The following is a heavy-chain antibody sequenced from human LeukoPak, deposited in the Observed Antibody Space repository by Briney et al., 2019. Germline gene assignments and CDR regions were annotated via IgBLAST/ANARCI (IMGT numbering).Heavy chain of an antibody. D-gene: IGHD3-3*01. V-gene: IGHV4-34*01. Sequence: SETLSLTCAVYGGSFSGYYWSWIRQPPGKGLEWTGEINHSGSTNYNPSLKSRVTISVDTSKNQFSLKLSSVTAADTAVYYCARATIFGVVTKRGPSCFHDYWGQGTLVTVSS. CDR3: ARATIFGVVTKRGPSCFHDY. CDR2: INHSGST. J-gene: IGHJ4*02. CDR1: GGSFSGYY.